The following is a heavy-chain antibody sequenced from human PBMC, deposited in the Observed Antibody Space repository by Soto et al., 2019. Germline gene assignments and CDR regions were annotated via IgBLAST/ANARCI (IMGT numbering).Heavy chain of an antibody. Sequence: CEECGEGFKNYALRWACQAPGQRLEWMGWINAGNGNTKYSQKFQGRVTITGDASASTAYMELSSLRSEDTAVYYCASRTRGFCISTSCYPYYYGMDVWGQGTTVTVSS. CDR2: INAGNGNT. CDR3: ASRTRGFCISTSCYPYYYGMDV. J-gene: IGHJ6*02. D-gene: IGHD2-2*01. CDR1: GEGFKNYA. V-gene: IGHV1-3*01.